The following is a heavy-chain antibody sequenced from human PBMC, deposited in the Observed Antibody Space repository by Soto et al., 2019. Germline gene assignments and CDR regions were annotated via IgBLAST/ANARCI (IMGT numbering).Heavy chain of an antibody. V-gene: IGHV5-10-1*01. J-gene: IGHJ6*02. CDR2: IDPSDSYT. CDR3: ARRPYGSERYYYYGMDV. CDR1: GYSFTSYW. D-gene: IGHD3-10*01. Sequence: PGESLKISCKGSGYSFTSYWIAWVRQMPGKGLEWMGRIDPSDSYTNYSPSFQGHVTISADKSISTAYLQWSSLKASDTAMYYCARRPYGSERYYYYGMDVWGQGTTVTVSS.